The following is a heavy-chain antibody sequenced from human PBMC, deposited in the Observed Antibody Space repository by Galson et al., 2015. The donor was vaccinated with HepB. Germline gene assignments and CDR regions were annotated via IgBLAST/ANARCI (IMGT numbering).Heavy chain of an antibody. D-gene: IGHD6-19*01. Sequence: SVKVSCKASGYTSTSYGISWVRQAPGQGLEWMGWISAYNGDTYFAQNFQGRVTMTTDTATSTAYMELRSLRSDDTAMYYCARDTARTVVAGFYYFDYWGQGTLVTVSS. CDR3: ARDTARTVVAGFYYFDY. J-gene: IGHJ4*02. CDR2: ISAYNGDT. V-gene: IGHV1-18*01. CDR1: GYTSTSYG.